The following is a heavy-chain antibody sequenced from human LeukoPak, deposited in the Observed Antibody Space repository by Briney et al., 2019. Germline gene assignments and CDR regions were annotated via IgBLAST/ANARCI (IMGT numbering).Heavy chain of an antibody. CDR2: ISRSSSSI. CDR3: ARDQEQGEY. Sequence: AGSLRLSCAASGLTFSNYAMTWVRQAPGKGLEWVSYISRSSSSIYYADSVKGRFTVSRDNSKNTLYLQMNSLRAEDTAVYYCARDQEQGEYWGQGTLVTVSS. V-gene: IGHV3-48*01. J-gene: IGHJ4*02. CDR1: GLTFSNYA. D-gene: IGHD1/OR15-1a*01.